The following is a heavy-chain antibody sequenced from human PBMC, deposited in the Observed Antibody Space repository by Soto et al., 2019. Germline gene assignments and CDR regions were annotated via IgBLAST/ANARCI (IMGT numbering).Heavy chain of an antibody. D-gene: IGHD5-18*01. V-gene: IGHV1-8*01. CDR1: GYTFTSYD. Sequence: GASVKVSCKASGYTFTSYDINWVRQATGQGLEWMGWMNPNSGNTGYAQKFQGRVTMTRNTSISTAYMELSSLRSEDTAVYYCARGDEYSYGSPPRYGMDVWGQGTTVTVSS. CDR2: MNPNSGNT. J-gene: IGHJ6*02. CDR3: ARGDEYSYGSPPRYGMDV.